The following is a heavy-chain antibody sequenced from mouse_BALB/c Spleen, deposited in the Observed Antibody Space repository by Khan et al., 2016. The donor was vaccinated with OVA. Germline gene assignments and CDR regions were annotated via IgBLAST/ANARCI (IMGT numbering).Heavy chain of an antibody. V-gene: IGHV5-6*01. CDR1: GFTFSSYS. D-gene: IGHD4-1*01. CDR2: ISSGGDYT. J-gene: IGHJ3*01. CDR3: ASHLTGSFAY. Sequence: EVELVESGGDLVKPGGSLKLSCAASGFTFSSYSMSWVRQTPDKRLEWVATISSGGDYTYYPDNVKGRFTISRDNAKNTLYLQMSSLKSEDTGMYYCASHLTGSFAYWGQGTLVTVSA.